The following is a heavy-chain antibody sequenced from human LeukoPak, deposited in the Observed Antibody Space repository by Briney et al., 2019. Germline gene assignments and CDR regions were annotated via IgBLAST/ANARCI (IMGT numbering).Heavy chain of an antibody. V-gene: IGHV1-69*04. J-gene: IGHJ4*02. D-gene: IGHD3-22*01. CDR2: IIPNLGTT. CDR1: GGTSNSHA. Sequence: ASVKVSCKASGGTSNSHAISWVRQAPGQGLEWLGRIIPNLGTTNRAQNFQDRVTLTADKSTNTAYMELTSLTSDDTAVYYCATTNDGGGYQWGDFFDFWGQRTPVTVSS. CDR3: ATTNDGGGYQWGDFFDF.